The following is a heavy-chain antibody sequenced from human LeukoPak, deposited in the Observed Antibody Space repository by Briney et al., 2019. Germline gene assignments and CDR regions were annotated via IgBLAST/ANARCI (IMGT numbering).Heavy chain of an antibody. V-gene: IGHV4-34*01. Sequence: PSETLSLTRAVYGGSFSGYYWSWIRQPPGKGLEWIGEINHSGSTNYNPSLKSRVTISVDTSKNQFSLKLSSVTAAGTAVYYCARAPAAGDDWFDPWGQGTLVTVSS. D-gene: IGHD6-13*01. J-gene: IGHJ5*02. CDR3: ARAPAAGDDWFDP. CDR1: GGSFSGYY. CDR2: INHSGST.